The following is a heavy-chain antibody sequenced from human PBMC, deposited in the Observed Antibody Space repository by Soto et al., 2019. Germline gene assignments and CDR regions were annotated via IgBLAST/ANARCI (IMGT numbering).Heavy chain of an antibody. D-gene: IGHD3-10*01. Sequence: EVQLVESGGGLVQPGGSLRLSCTASGFTFSDHYMAWVGQGPGKGLEWVGRTRNKANSYTTEYAASVKGRFTISRDDSKNSLYLQMDSLQTEDTAVYFCARPSYGSGTYYFDYWGQGTLVTVSS. CDR2: TRNKANSYTT. V-gene: IGHV3-72*01. CDR1: GFTFSDHY. J-gene: IGHJ4*02. CDR3: ARPSYGSGTYYFDY.